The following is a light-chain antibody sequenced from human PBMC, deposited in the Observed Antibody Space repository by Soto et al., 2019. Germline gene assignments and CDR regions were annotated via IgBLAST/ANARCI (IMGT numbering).Light chain of an antibody. V-gene: IGKV3-15*01. Sequence: EIVMTQSPATLSVSPGERATLSCRAIQSVSSSLAWYQQKPGQAPRLLIYGASTRATGIPARFSGSGSVTEFTLTISSLQSEDFAVYYCQQYNNGPTYTFGQGTKLEIK. CDR2: GAS. CDR1: QSVSSS. J-gene: IGKJ2*01. CDR3: QQYNNGPTYT.